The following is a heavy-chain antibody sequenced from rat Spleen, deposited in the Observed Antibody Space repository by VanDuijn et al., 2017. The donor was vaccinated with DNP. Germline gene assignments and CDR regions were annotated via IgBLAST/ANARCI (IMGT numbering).Heavy chain of an antibody. CDR3: ASSYSSYIFDY. Sequence: EVLLVESDGGLVQPGRSLKLSCAVSGFTFSDYYMAWVRQAPKKGLEWVASIANTGDSTYYSDSVKGRFTISRDNAKSTHYLQMDSLRSEDTATYYCASSYSSYIFDYWGQGVMVTVSS. CDR1: GFTFSDYY. D-gene: IGHD1-2*01. CDR2: IANTGDST. J-gene: IGHJ2*01. V-gene: IGHV5-25*01.